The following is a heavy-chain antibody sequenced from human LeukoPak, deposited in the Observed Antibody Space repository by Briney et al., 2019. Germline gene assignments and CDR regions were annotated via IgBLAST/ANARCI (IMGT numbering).Heavy chain of an antibody. CDR1: GFTFSSYA. CDR3: AKDWSDLYYDILTGYKRGAFDI. Sequence: PGGSLRLSCAASGFTFSSYAMSWVRQAPGKGLEWVSAISGSGGSTYYADSVKGRFTISRDNYKNTLDLQMNSLRAEDTAVYYCAKDWSDLYYDILTGYKRGAFDIWGQGTMVTVSS. V-gene: IGHV3-23*01. J-gene: IGHJ3*02. CDR2: ISGSGGST. D-gene: IGHD3-9*01.